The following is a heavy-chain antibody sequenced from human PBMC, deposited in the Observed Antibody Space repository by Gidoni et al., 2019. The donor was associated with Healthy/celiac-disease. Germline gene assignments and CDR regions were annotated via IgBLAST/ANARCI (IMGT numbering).Heavy chain of an antibody. CDR3: ARVANYYDSSGYYYAWFDP. D-gene: IGHD3-22*01. CDR2: TYYSGST. J-gene: IGHJ5*02. V-gene: IGHV4-31*03. CDR1: GGSISSGGYY. Sequence: QVQLQESGPGLVKPSQTLSLTCTVPGGSISSGGYYWSWIRQHPGKSLEWIGYTYYSGSTYYNPSLKSRVTISVDTSKNQFSLKLSSVTAADTAVYYCARVANYYDSSGYYYAWFDPWGQGTLVTVSS.